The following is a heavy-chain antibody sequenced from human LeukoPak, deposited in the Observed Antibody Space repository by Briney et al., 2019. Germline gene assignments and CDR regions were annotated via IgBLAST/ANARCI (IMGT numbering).Heavy chain of an antibody. CDR1: GFTFSNYG. V-gene: IGHV3-30*02. CDR2: IGYDGSNK. Sequence: GGSLRLSCVASGFTFSNYGMHWVRQAPGKGLEWVAFIGYDGSNKYYADSVKGRFTISRDNSKNTLYLQMNSLRAEDTAVYYCAMDTAMVPYWGQGTLVTVSS. D-gene: IGHD5-18*01. J-gene: IGHJ4*02. CDR3: AMDTAMVPY.